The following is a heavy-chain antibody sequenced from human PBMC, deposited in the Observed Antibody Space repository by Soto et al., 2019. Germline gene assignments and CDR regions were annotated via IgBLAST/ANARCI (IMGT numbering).Heavy chain of an antibody. CDR1: GFTFSSYA. CDR2: ISGSGEST. Sequence: GGSLTLSCAASGFTFSSYAMSWVRQAPGKGLEWVSAISGSGESTDYVDSVKGRFTISRDNPKNTLYLQMNSLRAEDTAVYCCAKLQAYSYGPGAYFDYWGQGTMVTVSS. V-gene: IGHV3-23*01. J-gene: IGHJ4*02. CDR3: AKLQAYSYGPGAYFDY. D-gene: IGHD5-18*01.